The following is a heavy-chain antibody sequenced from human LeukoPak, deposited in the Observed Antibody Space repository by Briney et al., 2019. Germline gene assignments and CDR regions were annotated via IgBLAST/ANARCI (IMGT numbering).Heavy chain of an antibody. J-gene: IGHJ4*02. Sequence: PGGSLRLSCAASGFTFSSYWMSWVRQAPGKGLEWVANIKQDGSEKYYVDSVKGRFTISRDNAKNSLYLQMNSLRAEDTAVYYCARDCSTTSCSTGYYFDYWGQGTLVTVSS. CDR2: IKQDGSEK. D-gene: IGHD2-2*01. V-gene: IGHV3-7*01. CDR3: ARDCSTTSCSTGYYFDY. CDR1: GFTFSSYW.